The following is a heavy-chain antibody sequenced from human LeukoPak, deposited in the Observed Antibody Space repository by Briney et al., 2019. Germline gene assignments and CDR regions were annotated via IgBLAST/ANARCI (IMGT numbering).Heavy chain of an antibody. Sequence: PSQTLSLTCAVPGGSISSGGYSWSWIRQPPGKGMEWIGYIYHSGSTYYNASLKSRVTISVDRSKNQFSLKLSSVTAADTAVYYCARADGDYEPFFDYWGQGTLVTVSS. J-gene: IGHJ4*02. CDR1: GGSISSGGYS. CDR2: IYHSGST. D-gene: IGHD4-17*01. CDR3: ARADGDYEPFFDY. V-gene: IGHV4-30-2*01.